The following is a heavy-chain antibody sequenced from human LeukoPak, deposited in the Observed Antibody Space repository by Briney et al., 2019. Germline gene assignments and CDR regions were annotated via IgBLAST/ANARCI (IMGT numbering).Heavy chain of an antibody. D-gene: IGHD2-21*02. CDR2: IYYSGST. CDR3: ARVKHEGGVTAIRGNWFDP. CDR1: GGSISSYC. J-gene: IGHJ5*02. Sequence: PSETLSLTCTVSGGSISSYCWSWIRQPPGKGLEWIGYIYYSGSTNYNPSLKSRVTISVDTSKNQFSLKLSSVTAADTAVYYCARVKHEGGVTAIRGNWFDPWGQGTLVTVSS. V-gene: IGHV4-59*01.